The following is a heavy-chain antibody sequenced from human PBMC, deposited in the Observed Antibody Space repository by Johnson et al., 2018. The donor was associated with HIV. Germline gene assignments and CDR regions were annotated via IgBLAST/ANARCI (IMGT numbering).Heavy chain of an antibody. D-gene: IGHD3-16*02. Sequence: QVQLVESGGGVVQPGRSLRLSCAASGFTFSSYAMHWVRQAPGKGLEWVVSISYGGSTGYADSVKGRFTISRDNSKNTLYLQMNSLRAEDTAVYYCARPRTSYRAFDIWGQGTMVTVSS. CDR3: ARPRTSYRAFDI. J-gene: IGHJ3*02. V-gene: IGHV3-30-3*01. CDR2: ISYGGST. CDR1: GFTFSSYA.